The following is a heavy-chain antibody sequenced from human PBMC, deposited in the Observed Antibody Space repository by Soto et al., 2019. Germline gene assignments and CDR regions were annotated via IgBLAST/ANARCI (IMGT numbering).Heavy chain of an antibody. J-gene: IGHJ2*01. CDR2: VYHSEKT. CDR1: GDYVTSHY. D-gene: IGHD2-21*02. Sequence: QVQLQESGPGLVKPSETLSLTCTVSGDYVTSHYWSWIRQPPGKGLEWIGYVYHSEKTDSSPSLSSRVTISADTSKDPSSLILTSVTAADPAIYYWVRPKRDAPAVWYSDLWGRAPLVTVSA. V-gene: IGHV4-59*02. CDR3: VRPKRDAPAVWYSDL.